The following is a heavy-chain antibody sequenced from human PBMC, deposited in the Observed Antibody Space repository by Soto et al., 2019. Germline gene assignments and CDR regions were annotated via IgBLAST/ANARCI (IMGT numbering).Heavy chain of an antibody. Sequence: EVQLVESEGGLVQPGGSLRLSCAASGFTFSSYSMNWVRQAPGKGLEWVSYISSSSSTIYYADSVKGRFTISRDNAKNSLYLQMNSLRDEDTAVYYCARAYSSSWHYWYFDLWGRGTLVTVSS. D-gene: IGHD6-13*01. CDR3: ARAYSSSWHYWYFDL. J-gene: IGHJ2*01. V-gene: IGHV3-48*02. CDR1: GFTFSSYS. CDR2: ISSSSSTI.